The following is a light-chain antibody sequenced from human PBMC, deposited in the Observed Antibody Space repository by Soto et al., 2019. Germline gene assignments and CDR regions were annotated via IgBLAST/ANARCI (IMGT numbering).Light chain of an antibody. Sequence: DIQMTQSPSAQSASLGDTVSIACRSSQNIRSHLNWYQQKPGKAPELLIYSASRLQSGVPSRFGGSGSGTDFTLTISDLQPEDFATYYCQQSYTTPPITFGLGTRLEIK. J-gene: IGKJ5*01. CDR1: QNIRSH. CDR2: SAS. CDR3: QQSYTTPPIT. V-gene: IGKV1-39*01.